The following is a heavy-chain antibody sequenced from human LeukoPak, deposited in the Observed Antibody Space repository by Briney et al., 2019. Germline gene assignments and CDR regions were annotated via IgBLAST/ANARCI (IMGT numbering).Heavy chain of an antibody. J-gene: IGHJ5*02. Sequence: GASVKVSCKASGYTFTSYDINWVRQATGQGLEWMGWMNPNSGNTGYAQKFQGRATMTRNTSISTAYMELSSLRSEDTAVYYCATAYCSGGSCGAWFDPWGQGTLVTVSS. CDR3: ATAYCSGGSCGAWFDP. D-gene: IGHD2-15*01. CDR2: MNPNSGNT. CDR1: GYTFTSYD. V-gene: IGHV1-8*01.